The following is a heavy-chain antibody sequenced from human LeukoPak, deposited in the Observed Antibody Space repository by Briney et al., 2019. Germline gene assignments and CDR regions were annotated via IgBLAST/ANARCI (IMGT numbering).Heavy chain of an antibody. J-gene: IGHJ4*02. CDR2: IPSGGFYE. D-gene: IGHD3-10*01. Sequence: GGSLRLPCAASGFNFGNYAMHWVRQAPGKGLEWVSLIPSGGFYEYYADSVKGRFTISRDDSGNTLYLQLNSLRPEDTAVYYCARDSTYYYESGSSGPHYFDNWGQGTLVTVSS. V-gene: IGHV3-30-3*01. CDR3: ARDSTYYYESGSSGPHYFDN. CDR1: GFNFGNYA.